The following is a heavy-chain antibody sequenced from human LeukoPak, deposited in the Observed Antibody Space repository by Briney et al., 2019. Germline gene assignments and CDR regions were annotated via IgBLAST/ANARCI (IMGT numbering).Heavy chain of an antibody. Sequence: GGPLRLSCAASGYTFSDFIVNWVRQAPGKGLEWVSSISVRSNYRYYADSVRGRFTISRDDARDSLFLQMNSLRAEDTAVYFCVRLRRNNDRSGYYYYYDYRGQGTLVTVSS. CDR1: GYTFSDFI. V-gene: IGHV3-21*01. CDR3: VRLRRNNDRSGYYYYYDY. D-gene: IGHD3-22*01. CDR2: ISVRSNYR. J-gene: IGHJ4*02.